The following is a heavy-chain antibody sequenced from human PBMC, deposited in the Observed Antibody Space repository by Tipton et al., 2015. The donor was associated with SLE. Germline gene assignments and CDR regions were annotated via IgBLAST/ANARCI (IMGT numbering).Heavy chain of an antibody. D-gene: IGHD3-22*01. CDR3: ARDRVVVNAFDI. CDR2: IYYSGST. J-gene: IGHJ3*02. Sequence: TLSLTCTVSGGSISSGGYYWSWIRQHPGKGLEWIGYIYYSGSTYYNPSLKSRVTISVDTSKNQFALKLSSVTAADTAVYYCARDRVVVNAFDIWGQGTMVTVSS. V-gene: IGHV4-31*03. CDR1: GGSISSGGYY.